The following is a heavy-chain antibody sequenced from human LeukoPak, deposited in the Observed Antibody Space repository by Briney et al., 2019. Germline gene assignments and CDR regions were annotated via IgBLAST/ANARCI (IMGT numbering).Heavy chain of an antibody. CDR3: AGYGGNSF. CDR1: GFMVSSNH. D-gene: IGHD4-23*01. Sequence: GGSLRLSCAVSGFMVSSNHVSWFRQAPGKGLECVSSIYNTGTTYYADSVKGRFIISRDNSKNTVYLQMNSLRAEDTAVYYRAGYGGNSFWGQGTLVTVSS. J-gene: IGHJ4*02. V-gene: IGHV3-66*01. CDR2: IYNTGTT.